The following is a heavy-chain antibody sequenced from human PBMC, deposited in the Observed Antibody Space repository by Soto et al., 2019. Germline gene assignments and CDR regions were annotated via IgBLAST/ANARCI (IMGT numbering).Heavy chain of an antibody. CDR1: GYTFTIHD. CDR3: ARVSSIAAHRSYDS. Sequence: ASVKVSCKASGYTFTIHDIHWVRQAPGQGLEWMAGLNPHSGKAAYAQRFQGRLTMTGNASTSTAYMELSGLRSEDTAMYYCARVSSIAAHRSYDSWGQGTLVTVSS. D-gene: IGHD6-6*01. V-gene: IGHV1-8*01. J-gene: IGHJ4*02. CDR2: LNPHSGKA.